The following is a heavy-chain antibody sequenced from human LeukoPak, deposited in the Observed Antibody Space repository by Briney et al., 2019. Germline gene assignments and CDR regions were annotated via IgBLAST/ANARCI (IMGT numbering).Heavy chain of an antibody. CDR3: AARGSGYDYY. J-gene: IGHJ4*02. CDR2: ISVSGGT. V-gene: IGHV3-23*01. Sequence: GGSLRLSCADSGSASTFSSYAMRWVRQAPGKGLEWVSAISVSGGTYYADSVKGRFTISRDKSRNTLYLQMNSLRAEDTAVYYCAARGSGYDYYWGQGTLVTVSS. D-gene: IGHD5-12*01. CDR1: GSASTFSSYA.